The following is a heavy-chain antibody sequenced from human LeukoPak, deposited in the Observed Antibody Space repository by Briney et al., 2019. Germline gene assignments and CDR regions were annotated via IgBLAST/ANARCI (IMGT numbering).Heavy chain of an antibody. J-gene: IGHJ6*03. CDR2: INSDGSST. CDR3: ARDPSGGVAGTGRYYYYYMDV. D-gene: IGHD6-19*01. Sequence: PGGSLRLSCAASGFTFSSYWMHWVRQAPGKGLVWVSRINSDGSSTSYADSVKGRFTISRDNAKNTLYLQMNSLRAEDTAVYYCARDPSGGVAGTGRYYYYYMDVWGKGTTVTVSS. V-gene: IGHV3-74*01. CDR1: GFTFSSYW.